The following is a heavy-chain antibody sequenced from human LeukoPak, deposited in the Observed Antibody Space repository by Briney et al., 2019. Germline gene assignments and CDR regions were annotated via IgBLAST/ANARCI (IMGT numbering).Heavy chain of an antibody. CDR2: IYHSGST. J-gene: IGHJ3*02. CDR3: ARDWDTVLLWFGEPTPGAFDI. CDR1: GGSISSGGYY. V-gene: IGHV4-30-2*01. Sequence: SETLSLTCNVSGGSISSGGYYWTWIRQPPGKGLEWIGYIYHSGSTHYNPSLKSRVTISVDRSKNQFSLKLSSVTAADTAVYYCARDWDTVLLWFGEPTPGAFDIWGQGTMVTVSS. D-gene: IGHD3-10*01.